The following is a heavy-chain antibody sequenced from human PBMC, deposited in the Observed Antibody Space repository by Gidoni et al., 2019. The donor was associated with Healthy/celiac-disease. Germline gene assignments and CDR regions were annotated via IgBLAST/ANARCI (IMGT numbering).Heavy chain of an antibody. J-gene: IGHJ6*02. CDR3: AKLGYCSSTSCPYYYYYGMDV. CDR2: ISGSGGST. V-gene: IGHV3-23*01. Sequence: EVQLLESGGGLVQPGGSLRLSCAASGFTFSSYASSWVRQAPGKGLEWVSAISGSGGSTYYADSVKGRFTISRDNSKNTLYLQMNSLRAEDTAVYYCAKLGYCSSTSCPYYYYYGMDVWGQGTTVTVSS. D-gene: IGHD2-2*01. CDR1: GFTFSSYA.